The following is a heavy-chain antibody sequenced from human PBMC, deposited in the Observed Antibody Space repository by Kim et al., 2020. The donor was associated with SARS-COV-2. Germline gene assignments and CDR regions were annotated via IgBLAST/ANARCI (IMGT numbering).Heavy chain of an antibody. Sequence: KSRVTISVDTSKNQFSLKLSSVTAADTAVYYCARLRIFYDSSGYYCHFDYWGQGTLVTVSS. CDR3: ARLRIFYDSSGYYCHFDY. J-gene: IGHJ4*02. V-gene: IGHV4-34*01. D-gene: IGHD3-22*01.